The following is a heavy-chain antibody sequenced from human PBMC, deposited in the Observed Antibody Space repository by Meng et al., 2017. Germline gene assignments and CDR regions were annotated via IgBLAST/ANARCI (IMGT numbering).Heavy chain of an antibody. Sequence: SCAASGFTFSSYAMHWVRQAPGKGLEWVAVISYDGSNKYYADSAKGRFTISRDNSKNTLYLQMNSLRAEDTAVYYCARPHERYYDSSGPPDYWGQGTLVTVSS. V-gene: IGHV3-30*04. D-gene: IGHD3-22*01. CDR3: ARPHERYYDSSGPPDY. CDR2: ISYDGSNK. CDR1: GFTFSSYA. J-gene: IGHJ4*02.